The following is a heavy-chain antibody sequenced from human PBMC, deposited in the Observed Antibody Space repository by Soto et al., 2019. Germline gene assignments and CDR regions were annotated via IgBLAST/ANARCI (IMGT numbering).Heavy chain of an antibody. D-gene: IGHD6-13*01. CDR3: ARGRQLRTHYYYYYMDV. V-gene: IGHV1-3*01. CDR2: INPGNGNT. Sequence: ASVKVSCKSSAYNFIRYGIHWVRQAPGQRPEWMGWINPGNGNTRYSEELQGRVTITMDTSASTAYMELSSLRSEDTAVYYCARGRQLRTHYYYYYMDVWGKGNTVTVSS. J-gene: IGHJ6*03. CDR1: AYNFIRYG.